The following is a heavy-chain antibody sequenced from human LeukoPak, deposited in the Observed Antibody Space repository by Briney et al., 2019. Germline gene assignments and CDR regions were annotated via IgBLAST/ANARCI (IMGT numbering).Heavy chain of an antibody. CDR1: GFTFSSYA. J-gene: IGHJ4*02. CDR3: ARAAVFDY. CDR2: ISYDGSNK. V-gene: IGHV3-30*04. Sequence: GGSLRLSCAASGFTFSSYAMHWVRQAPGKGLEWVAVISYDGSNKYYADSVKGRFTISRDNSKNTLYLQMNSLRAEDTAVYYWARAAVFDYWGQGTLVTVSS.